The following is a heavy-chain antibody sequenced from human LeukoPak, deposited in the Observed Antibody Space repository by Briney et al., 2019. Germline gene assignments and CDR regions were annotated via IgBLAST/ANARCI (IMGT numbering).Heavy chain of an antibody. CDR1: GFTFSSYG. V-gene: IGHV3-33*01. CDR2: IWYDGSSK. CDR3: ARDFELSH. D-gene: IGHD3-16*02. J-gene: IGHJ4*02. Sequence: GGSLRLFCAASGFTFSSYGMHWVRQAPGKGLERVALIWYDGSSKHYADSVRGRFTISRDNSKNTLYLQMNSLRAEDTAVYYCARDFELSHWGQGTLVTVSS.